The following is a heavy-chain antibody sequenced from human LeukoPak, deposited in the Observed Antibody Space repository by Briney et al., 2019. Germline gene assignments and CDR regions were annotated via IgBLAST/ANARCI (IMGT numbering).Heavy chain of an antibody. J-gene: IGHJ4*02. CDR2: ISSSGGST. CDR1: GLTFSNYW. Sequence: GGSLRLSCAASGLTFSNYWMDWVRQAPGRGLEFVSAISSSGGSTYYADSVKGRFTISRDNSKNTLYLQMSNLRAEDTAVYYCVPSGRDGYNLNYYWGQGTLVTVSS. V-gene: IGHV3-64D*06. CDR3: VPSGRDGYNLNYY. D-gene: IGHD5-24*01.